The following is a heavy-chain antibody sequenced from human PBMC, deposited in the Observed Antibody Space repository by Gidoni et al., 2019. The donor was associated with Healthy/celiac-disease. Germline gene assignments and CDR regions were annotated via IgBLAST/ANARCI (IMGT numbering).Heavy chain of an antibody. CDR1: GGPISSGGYY. CDR3: ARAEVVVVAATPGNWFDP. CDR2: IYYSGST. D-gene: IGHD2-15*01. V-gene: IGHV4-31*03. Sequence: QVQLQESGPGLVKPSQTLSPTCPVSGGPISSGGYYWSWIRQHPGKGLEWIGYIYYSGSTYYNPSLKSRVTISVDTSKNQFSLKLSSVTAADTAVYYCARAEVVVVAATPGNWFDPWGQGTLVTVSS. J-gene: IGHJ5*02.